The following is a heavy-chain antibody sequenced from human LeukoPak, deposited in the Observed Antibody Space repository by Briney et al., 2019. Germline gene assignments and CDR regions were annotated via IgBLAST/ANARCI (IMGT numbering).Heavy chain of an antibody. CDR3: ASSPSSGSYWSYNWFDP. CDR1: GGTFSSYA. D-gene: IGHD1-26*01. Sequence: SVKVSCKASGGTFSSYAISWVRQAPGQGLEWMGGIIPIFGTANYAQKFQGRVTITADESTSTAYMELSSLRSEDTAVYYCASSPSSGSYWSYNWFDPWGQGTLVTVSS. CDR2: IIPIFGTA. J-gene: IGHJ5*02. V-gene: IGHV1-69*13.